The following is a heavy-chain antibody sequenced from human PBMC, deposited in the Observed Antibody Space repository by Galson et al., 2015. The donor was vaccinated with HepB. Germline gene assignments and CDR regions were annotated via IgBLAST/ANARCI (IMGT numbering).Heavy chain of an antibody. J-gene: IGHJ6*03. CDR1: GGSISSSNW. V-gene: IGHV4-4*02. Sequence: TLSLTCAVSGGSISSSNWWSWVRQPPGKGLEWIGEIYHSGSTNYNPSLKSRVTISVDKSKNQFSLKLSSVTAADTAVYYCAREGHYYYYYYMDVWGKGTTVTVSS. CDR3: AREGHYYYYYYMDV. CDR2: IYHSGST.